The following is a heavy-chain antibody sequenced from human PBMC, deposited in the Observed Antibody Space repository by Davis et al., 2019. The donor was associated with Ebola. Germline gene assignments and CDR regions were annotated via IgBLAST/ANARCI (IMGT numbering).Heavy chain of an antibody. CDR2: ISYDGSNK. D-gene: IGHD1-26*01. CDR1: GFTFSSYG. CDR3: ARERWVGGSYYDY. J-gene: IGHJ4*02. V-gene: IGHV3-30*03. Sequence: PGGSLRLSCEASGFTFSSYGMHWVRQAPGKGLEWVAVISYDGSNKYYADSVKGRFTISRDNSKNTLYLQMNSLRAEDTAVYYCARERWVGGSYYDYWGQGTLVTVSS.